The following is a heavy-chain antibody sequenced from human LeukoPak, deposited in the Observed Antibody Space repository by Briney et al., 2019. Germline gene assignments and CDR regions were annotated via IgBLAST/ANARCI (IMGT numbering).Heavy chain of an antibody. Sequence: PGGSLRLSCAASGFTFSSYSMNWVRQAPGKGLEWVSYISSSSSTIYYADSVKGRFTISGDNAKNSVHLLMSSLRAEDTAVYYCAREGGTGWYYFDFWGQGALVTVSS. CDR1: GFTFSSYS. D-gene: IGHD6-19*01. CDR3: AREGGTGWYYFDF. CDR2: ISSSSSTI. V-gene: IGHV3-48*01. J-gene: IGHJ4*02.